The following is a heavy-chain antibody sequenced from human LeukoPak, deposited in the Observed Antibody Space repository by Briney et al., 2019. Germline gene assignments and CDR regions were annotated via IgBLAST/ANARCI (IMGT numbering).Heavy chain of an antibody. D-gene: IGHD2/OR15-2a*01. V-gene: IGHV3-9*01. CDR3: AKDGSMPFAFDY. Sequence: GGSLRLSCAASGFTFDDYAMHWVRQAPGKGLEWVSGMSWNRGSIGYADSVKGRFTISRDNAKNSLYLQMNSLRAEDTALYYCAKDGSMPFAFDYWGQGTLVTVSS. CDR2: MSWNRGSI. J-gene: IGHJ4*02. CDR1: GFTFDDYA.